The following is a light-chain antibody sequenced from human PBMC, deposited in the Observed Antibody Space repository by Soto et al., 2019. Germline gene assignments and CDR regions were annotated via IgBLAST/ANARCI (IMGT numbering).Light chain of an antibody. CDR2: DAS. CDR1: QSISTY. CDR3: QQSYMDPIT. V-gene: IGKV1-39*01. Sequence: DIQMTQSPSSLSASVGNRVTITCRASQSISTYLNWYQKKPGKAPTLLIYDASLLQRVVPSRFSGSGGGTDFTLSISSLQPEDFATYFCQQSYMDPITFGQGTQLEI. J-gene: IGKJ5*01.